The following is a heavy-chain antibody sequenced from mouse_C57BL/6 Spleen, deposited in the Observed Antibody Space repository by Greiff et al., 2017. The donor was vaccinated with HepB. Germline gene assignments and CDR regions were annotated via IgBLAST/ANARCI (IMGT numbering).Heavy chain of an antibody. CDR1: GYSITSGYY. CDR3: ARDEYYGSSDY. CDR2: ISYDGSN. V-gene: IGHV3-6*01. J-gene: IGHJ2*01. D-gene: IGHD1-1*01. Sequence: EVQRVESGPGLVKPSQSLSLTCSVTGYSITSGYYWNWIRQFPGNKLEWMGYISYDGSNNYNPSLKNRISITRDTSKNQFFLKLNSVTTEDTATYYCARDEYYGSSDYWGQGTTLTVSS.